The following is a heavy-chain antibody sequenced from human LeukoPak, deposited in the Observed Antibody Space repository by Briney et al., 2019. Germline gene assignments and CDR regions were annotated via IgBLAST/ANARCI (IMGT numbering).Heavy chain of an antibody. CDR1: RGTFSSYA. CDR2: IIPIFGIA. V-gene: IGHV1-69*04. CDR3: AIAAAGTDY. D-gene: IGHD6-13*01. Sequence: ASVKVSCRASRGTFSSYAISWVRQAPGQGLEWMGRIIPIFGIANYAQKFQGRVTITADKSTSTAYMELSSLRSEDTAVYYCAIAAAGTDYWGQGTLVTVSS. J-gene: IGHJ4*02.